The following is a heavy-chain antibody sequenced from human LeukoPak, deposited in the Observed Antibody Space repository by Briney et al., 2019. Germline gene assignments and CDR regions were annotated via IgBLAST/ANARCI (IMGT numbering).Heavy chain of an antibody. Sequence: GGSLRLSCAASGFTFSSYAMSWVRQAPGKGLEWVSAISGSGGSTYYADSVKGRFTISRDNSKSTLYLQMNSLRAEDTAVYYCAKGIMGATTSPLDYWGQGTLVTVSS. CDR3: AKGIMGATTSPLDY. J-gene: IGHJ4*02. D-gene: IGHD1-26*01. CDR2: ISGSGGST. V-gene: IGHV3-23*01. CDR1: GFTFSSYA.